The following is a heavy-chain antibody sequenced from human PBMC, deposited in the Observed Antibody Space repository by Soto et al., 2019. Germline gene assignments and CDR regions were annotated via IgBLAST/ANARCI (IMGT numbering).Heavy chain of an antibody. Sequence: SETLSLTCAVSGGSISSGGYSWSWIRQPPGKGLEWIGYIYHSGSTYYNPSLKSRVTISVDRSKNQFSLKLSSVTAADTAVYYCARGGRYCISTSCQNWFDPWGQGTLVTV. CDR1: GGSISSGGYS. J-gene: IGHJ5*02. CDR2: IYHSGST. V-gene: IGHV4-30-2*01. CDR3: ARGGRYCISTSCQNWFDP. D-gene: IGHD2-2*01.